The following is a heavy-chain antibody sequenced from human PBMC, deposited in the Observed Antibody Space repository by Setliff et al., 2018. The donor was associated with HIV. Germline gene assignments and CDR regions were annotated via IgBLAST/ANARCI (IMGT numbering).Heavy chain of an antibody. J-gene: IGHJ2*01. Sequence: SETLSLTCTVSNGSISSGSYYWSWIRQPAGKRLEWIGRTYTSENTNYNPSFKSRVTISVDVSKNQFYLKLSSVTAADTAAYYCARGYSSSSANWYFDLWGRGTLVTVSS. CDR1: NGSISSGSYY. D-gene: IGHD6-6*01. CDR2: TYTSENT. CDR3: ARGYSSSSANWYFDL. V-gene: IGHV4-61*02.